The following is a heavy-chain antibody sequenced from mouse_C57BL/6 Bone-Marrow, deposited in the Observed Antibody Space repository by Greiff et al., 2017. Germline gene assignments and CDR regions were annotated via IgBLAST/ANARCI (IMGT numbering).Heavy chain of an antibody. V-gene: IGHV2-9-1*01. Sequence: VQRVESGPGLVAPSQSLSITCTVSGFSLTSYAISWVRQPPGKGLEWLGVIWTGGGTNYNSALKSRLSISKDNSKSQVFLKMNSLQTDDTARYYCARNGPITTVVATDWYFDVWGTGTTVTVSS. D-gene: IGHD1-1*01. CDR1: GFSLTSYA. CDR2: IWTGGGT. J-gene: IGHJ1*03. CDR3: ARNGPITTVVATDWYFDV.